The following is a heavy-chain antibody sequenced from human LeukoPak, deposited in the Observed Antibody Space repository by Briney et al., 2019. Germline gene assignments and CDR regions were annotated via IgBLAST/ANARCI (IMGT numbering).Heavy chain of an antibody. Sequence: PGGSLRLSCAASGFTFSSYAMSWVRQAPGKGLEWVSAISGSGGSTYYADSVKGRFTISRDNSKNTLYLQMNSQRAEDTAVYYCAKDRQDYDSGDYFDYWGQGTLVTVSS. J-gene: IGHJ4*02. D-gene: IGHD3-22*01. CDR1: GFTFSSYA. CDR2: ISGSGGST. CDR3: AKDRQDYDSGDYFDY. V-gene: IGHV3-23*01.